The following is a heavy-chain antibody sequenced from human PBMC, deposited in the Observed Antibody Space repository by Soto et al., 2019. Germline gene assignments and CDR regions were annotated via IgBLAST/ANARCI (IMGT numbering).Heavy chain of an antibody. J-gene: IGHJ4*02. CDR1: GFPFSSYV. CDR3: AKDSNKYSSSLRGRYFDY. D-gene: IGHD4-4*01. V-gene: IGHV3-23*01. CDR2: ISGGGSNT. Sequence: EVQLLESGGGLVQRGGSLRLSCAASGFPFSSYVMAWVGQAPGKGLEWVSGISGGGSNTFYADSVKGRFTISRDNSKNTLLLQMNSLGAEDTAVYSCAKDSNKYSSSLRGRYFDYWGQGIGVTVSS.